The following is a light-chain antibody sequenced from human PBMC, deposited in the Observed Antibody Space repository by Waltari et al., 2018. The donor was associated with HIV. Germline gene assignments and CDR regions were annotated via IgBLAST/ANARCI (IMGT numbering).Light chain of an antibody. V-gene: IGLV3-25*03. Sequence: SYELKHPPSASVSPGQTATITSPGDALAPQDGFWYQQKAGHPPLVIIYKDSERPSGIPERISGSSSGTTVTLTIREVQAEDEADYYCQSTDSSGSYVFGSGTKVTVL. CDR1: ALAPQD. J-gene: IGLJ1*01. CDR2: KDS. CDR3: QSTDSSGSYV.